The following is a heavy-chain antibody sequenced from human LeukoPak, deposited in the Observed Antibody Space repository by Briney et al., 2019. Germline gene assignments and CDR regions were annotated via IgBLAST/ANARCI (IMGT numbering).Heavy chain of an antibody. CDR2: ISGSGGST. CDR1: GFTFNSYA. J-gene: IGHJ4*02. CDR3: AKDFQARYGGNDY. Sequence: GGSLRLSCAASGFTFNSYAMSWVRQAPGKGLEWVSAISGSGGSTYYADSVKGRFPISRDNSKNTLYLQMNSLRAEDTAVYYCAKDFQARYGGNDYWGQGTLVTVSS. V-gene: IGHV3-23*01. D-gene: IGHD4-23*01.